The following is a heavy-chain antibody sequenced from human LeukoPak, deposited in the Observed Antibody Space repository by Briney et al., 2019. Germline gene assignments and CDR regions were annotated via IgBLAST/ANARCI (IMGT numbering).Heavy chain of an antibody. Sequence: SETLSLTCTVSGGSISSGAYYWSWIRQHPGKGLEWIGYIYYSGSTYYNPSLKSRVTISVDTSKNQFSLKLSSVTAADTAVYYCARTYYDILTGSTLNYFDYWGQGTLVTVSS. J-gene: IGHJ4*02. D-gene: IGHD3-9*01. V-gene: IGHV4-31*03. CDR2: IYYSGST. CDR1: GGSISSGAYY. CDR3: ARTYYDILTGSTLNYFDY.